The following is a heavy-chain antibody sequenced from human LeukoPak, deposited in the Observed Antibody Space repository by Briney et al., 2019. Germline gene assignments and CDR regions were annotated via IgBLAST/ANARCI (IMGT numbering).Heavy chain of an antibody. J-gene: IGHJ5*02. CDR1: GFTFSSYA. CDR2: ISYDGSNK. D-gene: IGHD3-3*01. CDR3: ARGPGYYDFWSGPTGFDP. Sequence: GGSLRLSCAASGFTFSSYAMHWVHQAPGKGLEWVAVISYDGSNKYYADSVKGRFTISRDNSKNTLYLQMNSLRAEDTAVYYCARGPGYYDFWSGPTGFDPWGQGTLVTVSS. V-gene: IGHV3-30-3*01.